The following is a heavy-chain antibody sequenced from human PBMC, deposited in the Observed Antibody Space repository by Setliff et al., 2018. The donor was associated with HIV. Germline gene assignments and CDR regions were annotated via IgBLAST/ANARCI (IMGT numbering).Heavy chain of an antibody. D-gene: IGHD3-22*01. CDR1: GFTFSNYA. Sequence: GGSLRLSCAASGFTFSNYAMSWVRQAPGEGLEWVSAILSTGERTFYADSVKGRFTISRDNSKNTVYQQMNSLRAEDTAEYYCAKELAASGLGYFDSWGRGILVTVSS. V-gene: IGHV3-23*01. CDR3: AKELAASGLGYFDS. CDR2: ILSTGERT. J-gene: IGHJ4*02.